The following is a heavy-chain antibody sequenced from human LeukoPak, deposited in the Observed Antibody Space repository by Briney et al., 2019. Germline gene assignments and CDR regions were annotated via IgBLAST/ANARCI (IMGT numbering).Heavy chain of an antibody. CDR1: GFTFNNYS. CDR2: ITASGTAM. Sequence: GGSLRLSYAASGFTFNNYSMNWVRQAPGRGLEWVSHITASGTAMFYADSVKGRFTISRDNAKNSLYLQMNSLRDEDTAVYYCASSGSYRFDYWGQGTLVTVSS. CDR3: ASSGSYRFDY. D-gene: IGHD1-26*01. J-gene: IGHJ4*02. V-gene: IGHV3-48*02.